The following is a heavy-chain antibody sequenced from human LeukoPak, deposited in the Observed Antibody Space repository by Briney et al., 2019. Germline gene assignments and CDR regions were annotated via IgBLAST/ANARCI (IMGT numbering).Heavy chain of an antibody. CDR3: TRAPRKAWFDP. Sequence: SETLSLTCSVSGGSISSFYCSWVRQPAGKGLEWVGYTSYSGNTNYNPSLKSRVTMSVDTSRKQFSLRLTSVTAADTAVYYCTRAPRKAWFDPCDQGPVVPVSS. CDR1: GGSISSFY. CDR2: TSYSGNT. V-gene: IGHV4-59*01. J-gene: IGHJ5*02.